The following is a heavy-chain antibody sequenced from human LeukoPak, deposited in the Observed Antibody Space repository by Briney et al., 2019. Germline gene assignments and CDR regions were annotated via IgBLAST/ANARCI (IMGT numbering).Heavy chain of an antibody. Sequence: GASVKVSCKASGGTFSSYAISWVRQAPGQGLEWMGGIIPIFGTANYAQKFQGRVTITTDESTSTAYMELSSLRSEDTAVDYCARGPISGAYCGGDCSSWYFDYLGQGTLVTVSS. D-gene: IGHD2-21*02. J-gene: IGHJ4*02. CDR2: IIPIFGTA. CDR1: GGTFSSYA. V-gene: IGHV1-69*05. CDR3: ARGPISGAYCGGDCSSWYFDY.